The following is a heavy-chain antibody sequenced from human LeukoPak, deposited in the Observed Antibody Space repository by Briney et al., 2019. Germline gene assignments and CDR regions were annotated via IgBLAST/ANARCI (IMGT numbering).Heavy chain of an antibody. CDR3: ARDTTTVTTSNFDY. J-gene: IGHJ4*02. CDR2: ISSSSSTI. CDR1: GFTFSSYS. V-gene: IGHV3-48*04. D-gene: IGHD4-17*01. Sequence: GGSLRLSCAASGFTFSSYSMNWVRQAPGKGLELVSYISSSSSTIYYADSVKGRFTISRDNAKNSLYLQMNSLRAEDTAVYYCARDTTTVTTSNFDYWGQGTLVTVSS.